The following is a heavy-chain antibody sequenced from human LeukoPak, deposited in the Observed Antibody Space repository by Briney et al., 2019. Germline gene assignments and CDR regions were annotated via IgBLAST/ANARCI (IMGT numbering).Heavy chain of an antibody. CDR1: GGTFSSYA. J-gene: IGHJ4*02. CDR2: IIPILGIA. D-gene: IGHD3-9*01. V-gene: IGHV1-69*04. Sequence: GASVKVSCKASGGTFSSYAISWVRQAPGQGLEWMGRIIPILGIANYAQKFQGRVTITADKSTSTAYMELSSLRSEDTAVYYCACYRVLRYFDWLGDFFDYWGQGTLVTVSS. CDR3: ACYRVLRYFDWLGDFFDY.